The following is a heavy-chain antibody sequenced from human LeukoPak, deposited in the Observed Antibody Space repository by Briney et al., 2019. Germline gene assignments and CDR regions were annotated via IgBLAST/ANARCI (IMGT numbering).Heavy chain of an antibody. CDR1: GFTFSSYG. D-gene: IGHD6-13*01. CDR3: AKDRSSTWAVDY. V-gene: IGHV3-30*18. CDR2: ISYDGSNE. J-gene: IGHJ4*02. Sequence: GGSLRLSCAASGFTFSSYGMHWVRQAPGKGLEWVAVISYDGSNENYADSVKGRFTISRDNSKNTLYLQMNSLRPEDTAVYYCAKDRSSTWAVDYWGQGTLVTVSS.